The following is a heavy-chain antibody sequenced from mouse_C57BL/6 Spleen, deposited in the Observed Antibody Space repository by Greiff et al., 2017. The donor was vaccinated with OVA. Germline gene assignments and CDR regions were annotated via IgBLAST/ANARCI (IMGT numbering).Heavy chain of an antibody. V-gene: IGHV1-39*01. CDR1: GYSFTDYN. D-gene: IGHD1-1*01. CDR3: ARGTTVVATRYFDV. CDR2: INPNYGTT. Sequence: EVQVVESGPELVKPGASVKISCKASGYSFTDYNMNWVKQSNGKSLEWIGVINPNYGTTSYNQKFKGKATLTVDQSSSTAYMQLNSLTSEDSAVYYCARGTTVVATRYFDVWGTGTTVTVSS. J-gene: IGHJ1*03.